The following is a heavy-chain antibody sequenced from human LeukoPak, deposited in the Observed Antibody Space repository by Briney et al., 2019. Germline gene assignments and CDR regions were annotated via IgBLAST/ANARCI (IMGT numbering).Heavy chain of an antibody. Sequence: PGGSLRLSCAASGFTFSRFEMNCVRQAPGKGLEWVSYIASSGGLIYYADSVKGRFTISRDNAGNSLCLQMNSLRAEDTAVYYCARGNPIDHWGQGTLVTVSS. D-gene: IGHD1-14*01. CDR2: IASSGGLI. CDR3: ARGNPIDH. J-gene: IGHJ4*02. CDR1: GFTFSRFE. V-gene: IGHV3-48*03.